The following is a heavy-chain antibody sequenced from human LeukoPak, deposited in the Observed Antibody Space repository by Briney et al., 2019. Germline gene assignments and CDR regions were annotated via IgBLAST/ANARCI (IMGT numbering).Heavy chain of an antibody. CDR2: IYYSGST. Sequence: SETLSLTCTVSGGSISSYYWSWIRQSPGQGLEWIGYIYYSGSTNYTPSLKSRVTMSVDTSKNQFSLKLSSVTAADTAVYYCARRGSSGYVDYWGQGTLVTVSS. V-gene: IGHV4-59*08. CDR3: ARRGSSGYVDY. J-gene: IGHJ4*02. D-gene: IGHD3-22*01. CDR1: GGSISSYY.